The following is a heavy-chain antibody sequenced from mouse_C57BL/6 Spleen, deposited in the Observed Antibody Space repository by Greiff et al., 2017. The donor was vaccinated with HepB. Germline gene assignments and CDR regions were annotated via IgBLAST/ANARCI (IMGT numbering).Heavy chain of an antibody. CDR2: ISGGGGNT. CDR3: ARHDYDGAWFAY. Sequence: DVKLQESGGGLVKPGGSLKLSCAASGFTFSSYTMSWVRQTPEKRLEWVATISGGGGNTYYPDSVKGRFTISRDNAKKSLYLQMSSLRSEDTALYYWARHDYDGAWFAYWGQGTLVTVSA. CDR1: GFTFSSYT. J-gene: IGHJ3*01. D-gene: IGHD2-4*01. V-gene: IGHV5-9*01.